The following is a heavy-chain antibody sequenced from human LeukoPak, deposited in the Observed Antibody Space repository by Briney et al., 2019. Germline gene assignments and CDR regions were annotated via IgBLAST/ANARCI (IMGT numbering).Heavy chain of an antibody. Sequence: GGSLRLSCVASGFTFSNSWMHWVRKAPGKGLVWVSRVNSDGKTTTYADSVKGRFTISRDNAQNTLYLQMYSLSAEDTAVYYCARDYPPDWGQGTLVTVSA. CDR2: VNSDGKTT. CDR1: GFTFSNSW. J-gene: IGHJ4*02. V-gene: IGHV3-74*01. CDR3: ARDYPPD.